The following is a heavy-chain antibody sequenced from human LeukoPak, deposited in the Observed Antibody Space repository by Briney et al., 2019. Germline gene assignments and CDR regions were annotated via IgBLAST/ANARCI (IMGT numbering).Heavy chain of an antibody. CDR3: ASVVPAASMAFDP. CDR1: GYSISSSNW. V-gene: IGHV4-28*01. D-gene: IGHD2-2*01. CDR2: IYYSGST. J-gene: IGHJ5*02. Sequence: SDTLSLTCAVSGYSISSSNWWGWIRQPPGKGLEWIGYIYYSGSTYYNPSLKSRVTMSVDTSKNQFSLKLSSVTAVHTAVYYCASVVPAASMAFDPWGQGTLVTVSS.